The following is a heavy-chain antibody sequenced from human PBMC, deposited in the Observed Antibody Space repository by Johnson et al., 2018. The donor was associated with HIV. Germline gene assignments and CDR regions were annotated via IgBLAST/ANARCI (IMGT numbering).Heavy chain of an antibody. CDR3: TTEVVGRRGGAFDI. V-gene: IGHV3-15*01. CDR1: GFTFNNAW. Sequence: VQLVESGGGLVKPGGSLRLSCAVSGFTFNNAWVSWVRQAPGKGLEWVGRIKSKTDGGTTDYAAPVKGRFTFSRDASKNTLYVHMNSLKTEDTAVDYCTTEVVGRRGGAFDIWGQGTMVTVAS. J-gene: IGHJ3*02. D-gene: IGHD3-10*01. CDR2: IKSKTDGGTT.